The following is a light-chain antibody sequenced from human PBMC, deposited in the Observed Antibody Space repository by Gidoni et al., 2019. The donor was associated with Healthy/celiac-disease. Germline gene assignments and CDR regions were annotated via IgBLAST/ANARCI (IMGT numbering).Light chain of an antibody. Sequence: SALTQPAPVSGSPGQSITISCTGTSSDVGGYNYVSWYQQHPGKAPKLMIYDVSNRPSGVSNRVSGSKSGNTASLTISGLQAEDEADYYCSSYTSSSTRVFGGGTKLTVL. J-gene: IGLJ3*02. CDR3: SSYTSSSTRV. CDR2: DVS. V-gene: IGLV2-14*01. CDR1: SSDVGGYNY.